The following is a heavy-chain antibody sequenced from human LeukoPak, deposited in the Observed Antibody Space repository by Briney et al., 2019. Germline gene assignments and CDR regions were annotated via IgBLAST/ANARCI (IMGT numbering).Heavy chain of an antibody. V-gene: IGHV3-30*02. CDR1: GFTFSSYG. Sequence: GGSLRLSCAASGFTFSSYGMHWVRQAPGKGLEWVAFIRYDGSNKYYADSVKGRFTISRDNSKKTLYLQMNSLRAEDTAVYYCAKVRGTGTTVDYWGQGTLVTVSS. CDR2: IRYDGSNK. D-gene: IGHD1-7*01. CDR3: AKVRGTGTTVDY. J-gene: IGHJ4*02.